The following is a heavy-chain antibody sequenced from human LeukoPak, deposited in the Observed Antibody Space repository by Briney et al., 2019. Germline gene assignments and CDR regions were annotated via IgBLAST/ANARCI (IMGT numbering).Heavy chain of an antibody. CDR2: INHSGST. CDR3: ARGDSSSWPYFDY. Sequence: PSETLSLTCAVYGGSFSGYYWSWIRQPPGKGLEWIGEINHSGSTNYNPPLKSRVNISVDTSKNQFSLKLSSVTAADTAVYYCARGDSSSWPYFDYWGQGTLVTVSS. V-gene: IGHV4-34*01. D-gene: IGHD6-13*01. CDR1: GGSFSGYY. J-gene: IGHJ4*02.